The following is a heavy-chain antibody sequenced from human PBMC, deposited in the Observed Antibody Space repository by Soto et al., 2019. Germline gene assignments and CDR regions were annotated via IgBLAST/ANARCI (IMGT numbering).Heavy chain of an antibody. Sequence: PGGSLRLSCAASGFTFSDQYMDWVRQAPGKGLEWVGRTRNKGNSDTTEYAASVKGRFTISRDDSKKSLYLQMNSLKTEDTAVYYCAKGPHKPRGSSWYYFDYWGQGTLVPVSS. D-gene: IGHD6-13*01. J-gene: IGHJ4*02. CDR1: GFTFSDQY. CDR2: TRNKGNSDTT. V-gene: IGHV3-72*01. CDR3: AKGPHKPRGSSWYYFDY.